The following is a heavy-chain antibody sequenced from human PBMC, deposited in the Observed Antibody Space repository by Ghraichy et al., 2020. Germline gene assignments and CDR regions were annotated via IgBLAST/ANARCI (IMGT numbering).Heavy chain of an antibody. CDR2: IYYSGST. CDR3: ARERPLGYYDSSVRYYYYMDV. CDR1: GGSISSYY. J-gene: IGHJ6*03. Sequence: SETPSLTCTVSGGSISSYYWSWIRQPPGKGLEWIGYIYYSGSTNYNPSLKSRVTISVDTSKNQFSLKLSSVTAADTAVYYCARERPLGYYDSSVRYYYYMDVWGKGTTVTVSS. V-gene: IGHV4-59*01. D-gene: IGHD3-22*01.